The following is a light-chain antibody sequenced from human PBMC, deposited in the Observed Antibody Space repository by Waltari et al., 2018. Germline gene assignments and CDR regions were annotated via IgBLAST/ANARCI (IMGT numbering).Light chain of an antibody. Sequence: QSVLTQPPSASGTPGQRVTISCSGSSSNIGGHSVNWYQQFPGTAPKLLIFTNNQRPSGVPDRFSGSKSETSASLAIRGLQSDDEADYYCAAWDDSLNGVMFGGGTKLTVL. CDR2: TNN. V-gene: IGLV1-44*01. CDR3: AAWDDSLNGVM. J-gene: IGLJ3*02. CDR1: SSNIGGHS.